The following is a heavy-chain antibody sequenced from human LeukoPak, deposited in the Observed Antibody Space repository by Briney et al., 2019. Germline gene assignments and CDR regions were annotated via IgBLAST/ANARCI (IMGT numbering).Heavy chain of an antibody. Sequence: GASVKVSCKASGYTFTGYYMHWVRQAPGQGLEWMGWINPNSGGTNYAQKFQGRVTMTRDTSISTAYMELSRLRSDDTAVYYCARAHPRTYSSSWYRYWGQGTLVTVSS. J-gene: IGHJ4*02. CDR2: INPNSGGT. D-gene: IGHD6-13*01. CDR1: GYTFTGYY. V-gene: IGHV1-2*02. CDR3: ARAHPRTYSSSWYRY.